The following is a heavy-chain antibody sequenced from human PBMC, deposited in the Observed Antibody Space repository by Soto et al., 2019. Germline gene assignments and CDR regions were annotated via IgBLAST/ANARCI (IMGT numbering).Heavy chain of an antibody. CDR1: GGSFSGYY. V-gene: IGHV4-34*01. Sequence: SETLSLTCAVYGGSFSGYYWSWIRQPPGKGLEWIGEINHSGSTNYNPSLKSRVTISVDTSKNQFSLRLSSVTAADTAVYYCARARRGYYYDSSGYYPRGYFDYWGRGTLVTVSS. CDR3: ARARRGYYYDSSGYYPRGYFDY. D-gene: IGHD3-22*01. CDR2: INHSGST. J-gene: IGHJ4*02.